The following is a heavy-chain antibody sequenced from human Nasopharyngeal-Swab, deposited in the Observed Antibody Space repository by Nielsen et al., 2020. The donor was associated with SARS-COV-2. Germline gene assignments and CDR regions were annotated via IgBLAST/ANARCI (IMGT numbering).Heavy chain of an antibody. D-gene: IGHD5-24*01. CDR2: IIPILGIP. Sequence: WIRQPPGKGLEWMGRIIPILGIPNYAQKFQGRLTITADTSTTTAYMELSSLRSEDTAVYYCASPVEMSTTWGQGTLVTVSS. CDR3: ASPVEMSTT. V-gene: IGHV1-69*02. J-gene: IGHJ5*02.